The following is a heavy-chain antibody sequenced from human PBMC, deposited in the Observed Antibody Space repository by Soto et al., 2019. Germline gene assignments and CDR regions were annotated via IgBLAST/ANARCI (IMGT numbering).Heavy chain of an antibody. CDR1: GGSFSGYS. J-gene: IGHJ5*02. V-gene: IGHV4-34*01. CDR2: INHSGST. Sequence: SETLSLTCAVYGGSFSGYSWTWIRQPPGTGLEWIGEINHSGSTNYNPSLKSRVTISVDTSKNQFSLKLTSVTAADTAVYYCARQCRGVTCHWFVPWGQGTLVTVSS. D-gene: IGHD2-15*01. CDR3: ARQCRGVTCHWFVP.